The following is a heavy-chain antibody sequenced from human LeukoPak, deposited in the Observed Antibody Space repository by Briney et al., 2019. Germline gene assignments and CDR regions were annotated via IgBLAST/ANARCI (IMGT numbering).Heavy chain of an antibody. CDR1: GFTFSSHA. CDR3: ARGPYYYYDSSGYYVFDY. D-gene: IGHD3-22*01. Sequence: GGSLRLSCAASGFTFSSHAMNWVRQAPGKGLERVSSIGGIGASTYYADSVKGRFTISRDNAKNSLYLQMNSLRAEDTAVYYCARGPYYYYDSSGYYVFDYWGQGTLVTVSS. V-gene: IGHV3-23*01. CDR2: IGGIGAST. J-gene: IGHJ4*02.